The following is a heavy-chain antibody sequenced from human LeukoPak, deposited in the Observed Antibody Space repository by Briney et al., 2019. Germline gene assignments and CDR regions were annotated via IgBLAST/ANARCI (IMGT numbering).Heavy chain of an antibody. D-gene: IGHD1-7*01. V-gene: IGHV1-2*02. CDR1: GYAFTGYY. Sequence: ASVKVSCKASGYAFTGYYMHWVRQAPGQGLEWMGWINPNSGGTNYAQKFQGRVTMTRDTSISTAYMELSRLRSDDTAVYYCASKVDGRTGTIYFVYWGQGTLVTVSS. CDR2: INPNSGGT. CDR3: ASKVDGRTGTIYFVY. J-gene: IGHJ4*02.